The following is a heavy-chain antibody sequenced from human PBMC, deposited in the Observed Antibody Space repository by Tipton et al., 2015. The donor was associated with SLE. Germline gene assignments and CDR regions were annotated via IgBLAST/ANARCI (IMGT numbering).Heavy chain of an antibody. J-gene: IGHJ3*02. CDR3: ATTYYDFWSGFRSGAFDI. CDR1: GGSISSGSYY. D-gene: IGHD3-3*01. CDR2: IYTSGST. Sequence: TLSLTCTVSGGSISSGSYYWSWIRQPAGKGLEWIGRIYTSGSTNYNPSLKSRVTISVDTSKNQFSLKLSSVTAADTAVYYCATTYYDFWSGFRSGAFDIWGQGTMVTVSS. V-gene: IGHV4-61*02.